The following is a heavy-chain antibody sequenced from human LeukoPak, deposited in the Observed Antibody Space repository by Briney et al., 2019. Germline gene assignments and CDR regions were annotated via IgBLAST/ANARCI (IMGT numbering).Heavy chain of an antibody. D-gene: IGHD6-13*01. CDR3: AGQDISSSWYRLDY. CDR1: RFTFSGYG. Sequence: GGSLRLSCAASRFTFSGYGMNWVRQAPGKGLEWVSYISSSGSVIYYADSVKGRFTISRDNAKKSLYLQMNSLRAEDTAVYYCAGQDISSSWYRLDYWGQGSLLTVSS. CDR2: ISSSGSVI. V-gene: IGHV3-48*03. J-gene: IGHJ4*02.